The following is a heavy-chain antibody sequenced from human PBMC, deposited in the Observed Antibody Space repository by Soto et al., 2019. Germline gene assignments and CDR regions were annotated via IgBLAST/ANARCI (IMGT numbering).Heavy chain of an antibody. CDR3: ARLSYRSFNFDY. CDR1: GFSLSTSGMC. Sequence: SGPTLVNPTHTLTLTCTFPGFSLSTSGMCVSWLRQPPGKALEWLALIDWDDDEYYSTSLKTRLTISKDTSKNQVVLTVTNMDPVDTATYFCARLSYRSFNFDYWGQGTLVTVSS. J-gene: IGHJ4*02. V-gene: IGHV2-70*01. CDR2: IDWDDDE. D-gene: IGHD3-16*02.